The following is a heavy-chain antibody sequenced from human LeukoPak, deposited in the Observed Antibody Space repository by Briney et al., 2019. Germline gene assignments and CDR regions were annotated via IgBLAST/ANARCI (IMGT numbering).Heavy chain of an antibody. CDR2: IWYDGSKE. V-gene: IGHV3-33*06. CDR3: VKDQFSGNGIYDPFDI. D-gene: IGHD5-12*01. Sequence: GGSLRLSCAASGFTFSGYGMHWVRQAPGKGLEWVAVIWYDGSKEYFADSVKGRFTFSRDNSKDTLFLEMNSLRAEDTAVYYCVKDQFSGNGIYDPFDIWGQGTMVTVS. J-gene: IGHJ3*02. CDR1: GFTFSGYG.